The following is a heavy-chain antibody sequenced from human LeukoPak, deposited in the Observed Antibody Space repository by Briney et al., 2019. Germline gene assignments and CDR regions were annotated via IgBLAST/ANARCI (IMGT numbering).Heavy chain of an antibody. J-gene: IGHJ4*02. D-gene: IGHD6-13*01. CDR3: AKDRTSWYYPFDY. CDR1: GFTFSSYA. Sequence: QAGGSLRLSCAASGFTFSSYAMTWVRQAPGKGLEWVSIISGSGGSTSYADSVKGRFTISRDNSKNTLYLQMNSLRAEDTAVYYCAKDRTSWYYPFDYWGQGTLVTVSS. V-gene: IGHV3-23*01. CDR2: ISGSGGST.